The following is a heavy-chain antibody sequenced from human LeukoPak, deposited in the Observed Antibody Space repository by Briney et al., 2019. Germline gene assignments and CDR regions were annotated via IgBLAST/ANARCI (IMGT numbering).Heavy chain of an antibody. CDR2: LYSAGST. CDR3: AKGGHPQWLVHGDY. D-gene: IGHD6-19*01. CDR1: GFTVNSNY. J-gene: IGHJ4*02. V-gene: IGHV3-53*01. Sequence: SGGSLRLSCAASGFTVNSNYMSWVRQAPGKGLEWGSVLYSAGSTYYAASVKGRFTISRDNSKNTLYLQMNSLRAEDTAVYYCAKGGHPQWLVHGDYWGQGTLVTVSS.